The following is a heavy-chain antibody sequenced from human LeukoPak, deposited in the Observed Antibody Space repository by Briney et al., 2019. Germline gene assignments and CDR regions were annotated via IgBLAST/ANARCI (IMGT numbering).Heavy chain of an antibody. CDR2: IIPIFGTA. CDR1: GGTFSSYA. V-gene: IGHV1-69*13. Sequence: ASVKVSCKASGGTFSSYAISWVRQAPGQGLEWMGGIIPIFGTANYAQKFQGRVTITADESTSTAYMELSSLRSEDTAVYYCAITYYYDSTTLCNWFDPWGQGTLVTVSS. J-gene: IGHJ5*02. D-gene: IGHD3-22*01. CDR3: AITYYYDSTTLCNWFDP.